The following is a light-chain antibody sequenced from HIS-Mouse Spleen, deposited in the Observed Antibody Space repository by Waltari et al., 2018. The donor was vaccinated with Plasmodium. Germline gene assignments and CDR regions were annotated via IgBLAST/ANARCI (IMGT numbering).Light chain of an antibody. Sequence: QPVLTQPPSSSASPGESASLTSTLPSDITVVTNTLSWYHHNQGSPPRYLLYYYSDSDKGQGSGVPSRFSGSKDASANTGILLISGLQSEDEADYYCMIWPSNASGVFGGGTKLTVL. CDR3: MIWPSNASGV. J-gene: IGLJ3*02. CDR2: YYSDSDK. CDR1: SDITVVTNT. V-gene: IGLV5-37*01.